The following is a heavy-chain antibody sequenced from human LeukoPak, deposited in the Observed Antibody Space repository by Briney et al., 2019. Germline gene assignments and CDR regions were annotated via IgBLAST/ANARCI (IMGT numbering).Heavy chain of an antibody. CDR3: ARHTTHGDYNPNDY. CDR1: GGSISSGSYY. D-gene: IGHD3-16*01. Sequence: SETLSLTCTVSGGSISSGSYYWSWIRQPAGKGLEWIGRIYTSGSTNYNPSLKSRVTISVDTSKNQFSLKLSSVTAADTAVYYCARHTTHGDYNPNDYWGQGTLVTVSS. CDR2: IYTSGST. V-gene: IGHV4-61*02. J-gene: IGHJ4*02.